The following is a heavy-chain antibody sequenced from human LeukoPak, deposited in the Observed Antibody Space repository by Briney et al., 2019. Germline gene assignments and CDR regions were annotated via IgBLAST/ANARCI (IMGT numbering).Heavy chain of an antibody. CDR2: ISPSGNT. CDR1: GGSFTIYS. D-gene: IGHD4-11*01. Sequence: PSETLSLTCAVHGGSFTIYSWTWIRQPPGKSLEWVGEISPSGNTQYNPSLKSRVTISLDASKSQFYLKLNSVTAADTAVYYCAGRVRSADYRLDYWGQGTLVTVSS. CDR3: AGRVRSADYRLDY. J-gene: IGHJ4*02. V-gene: IGHV4-34*01.